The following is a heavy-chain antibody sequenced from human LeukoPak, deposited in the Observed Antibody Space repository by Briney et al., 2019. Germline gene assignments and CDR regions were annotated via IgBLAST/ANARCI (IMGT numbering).Heavy chain of an antibody. CDR3: ARENSGYDGGFDY. V-gene: IGHV3-48*03. J-gene: IGHJ4*02. Sequence: PGGSLRLSCTTSGFTFRSYEMSWVRQAPGKGLEWVSYISDVGTTYYADSVKGRFTISRDNAKNSLFLQMNSLRAEDTAVYFCARENSGYDGGFDYWGQRTLVTVSS. D-gene: IGHD5-12*01. CDR2: ISDVGTT. CDR1: GFTFRSYE.